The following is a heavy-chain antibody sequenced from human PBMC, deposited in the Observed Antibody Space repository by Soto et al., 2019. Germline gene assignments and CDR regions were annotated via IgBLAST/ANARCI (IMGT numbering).Heavy chain of an antibody. CDR1: GFTFSSYA. Sequence: PGGSLRLSCAASGFTFSSYAMSWVRQAPGKGLEWVSAISGSGGSTYYADSVEGRFTISRDNSKNTLYLQMNSLRAEDTAVYYCAKDQRYSSTTFDYWGQGTLVTVSS. D-gene: IGHD6-13*01. CDR2: ISGSGGST. V-gene: IGHV3-23*01. J-gene: IGHJ4*02. CDR3: AKDQRYSSTTFDY.